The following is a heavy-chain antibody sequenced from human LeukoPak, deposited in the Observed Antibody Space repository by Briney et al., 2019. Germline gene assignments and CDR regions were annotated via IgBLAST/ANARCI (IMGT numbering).Heavy chain of an antibody. CDR3: ARDGRWTYYDILPGADAFDI. D-gene: IGHD3-9*01. Sequence: SETLSLTCTVSGGSISSYYWSWIRHPDGNGLELIGRIYTSGSTNYNPSLKSRVTITVDTPKNQCSLKLSSVTAADTGVYYCARDGRWTYYDILPGADAFDIWGQGTVVTVSS. V-gene: IGHV4-4*07. J-gene: IGHJ3*02. CDR2: IYTSGST. CDR1: GGSISSYY.